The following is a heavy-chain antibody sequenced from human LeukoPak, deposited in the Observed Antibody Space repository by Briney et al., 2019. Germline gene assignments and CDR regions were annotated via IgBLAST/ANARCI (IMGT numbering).Heavy chain of an antibody. J-gene: IGHJ4*02. CDR1: GGSISSYY. CDR3: ARGPQSSGSYSVDY. V-gene: IGHV4-4*07. D-gene: IGHD1-26*01. CDR2: IYSSGST. Sequence: KPSETLSLTCTVSGGSISSYYWTWIRQPAGKGLEWIGRIYSSGSTNYNPSLKSRVTMSVDTSKNQFSLRLSSVTAADAAVHYCARGPQSSGSYSVDYWGQGTLVTVSS.